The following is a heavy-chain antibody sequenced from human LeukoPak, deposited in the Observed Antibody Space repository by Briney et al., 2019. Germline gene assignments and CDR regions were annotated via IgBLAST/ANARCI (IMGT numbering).Heavy chain of an antibody. J-gene: IGHJ5*02. V-gene: IGHV4-59*01. CDR3: ARSALYSYGLNWFDP. CDR2: IYYSGST. CDR1: GGSISSYY. D-gene: IGHD5-18*01. Sequence: KPSETLSLTCTVSGGSISSYYWSWIRQPPGKGLEWMGYIYYSGSTNYNPSLKSRVTISVDTSKNQFSLKLSSVTAADTAVYYCARSALYSYGLNWFDPWGQGTLVTVSS.